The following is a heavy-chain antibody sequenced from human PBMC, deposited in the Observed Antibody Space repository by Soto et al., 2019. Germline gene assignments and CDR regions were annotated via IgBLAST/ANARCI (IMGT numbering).Heavy chain of an antibody. CDR2: TDPSDSYT. CDR1: GYSFTSYW. J-gene: IGHJ4*02. D-gene: IGHD3-22*01. Sequence: GESLKISCKGSGYSFTSYWISWVRQMPGKGLEWMGRTDPSDSYTNYSPSFQGHVTISADKSISTAYLQWSSLKASDTAMYYCARPFYDSSGVDYWGQGTLVTVSS. V-gene: IGHV5-10-1*01. CDR3: ARPFYDSSGVDY.